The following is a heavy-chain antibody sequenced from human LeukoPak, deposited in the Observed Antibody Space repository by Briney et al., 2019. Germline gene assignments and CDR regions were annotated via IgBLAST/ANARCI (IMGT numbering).Heavy chain of an antibody. CDR2: INHSGST. V-gene: IGHV4-34*01. D-gene: IGHD3-22*01. CDR1: GGSFSGYY. CDR3: ARNGQDYDSSGYYRFDY. Sequence: SETLSLTCAVYGGSFSGYYWSWIRQPPGKGLEWIGEINHSGSTNYNPSLKSRVTISVDTSKNQFSLKLSSVTAADTAVYYCARNGQDYDSSGYYRFDYWGQGTLVTVSS. J-gene: IGHJ4*02.